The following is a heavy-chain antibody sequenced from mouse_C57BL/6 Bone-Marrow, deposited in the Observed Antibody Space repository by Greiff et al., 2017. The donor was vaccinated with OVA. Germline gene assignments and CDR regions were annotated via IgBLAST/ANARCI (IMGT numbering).Heavy chain of an antibody. CDR2: ISSGGSYT. J-gene: IGHJ1*03. D-gene: IGHD4-1*01. Sequence: EVQLVESGGDLVKPGGSLKLSCAASGFTFSSYGMSWVRQTPDKRLEWVATISSGGSYTYYPDSVKGRFTISRDNAKNTLYLQMSSLKSEDTAMYYCARGGLTGTNWYFDVWGTGTTVTVSS. CDR1: GFTFSSYG. V-gene: IGHV5-6*01. CDR3: ARGGLTGTNWYFDV.